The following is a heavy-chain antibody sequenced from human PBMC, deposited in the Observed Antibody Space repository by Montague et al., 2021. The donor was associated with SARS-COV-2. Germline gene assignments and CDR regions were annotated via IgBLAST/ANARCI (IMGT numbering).Heavy chain of an antibody. CDR3: ARSPRGSGTGWLDY. CDR2: INQDETAE. V-gene: IGHV3-7*01. D-gene: IGHD3/OR15-3a*01. J-gene: IGHJ4*02. CDR1: GFTSGDYQ. Sequence: SLRLSCAASGFTSGDYQMTWVRQAPGKGLQWVANINQDETAETYVDSVKGRFTISRDNAKNSLILQMNSLNDEDTAVYYCARSPRGSGTGWLDYWGQGTLVTVAS.